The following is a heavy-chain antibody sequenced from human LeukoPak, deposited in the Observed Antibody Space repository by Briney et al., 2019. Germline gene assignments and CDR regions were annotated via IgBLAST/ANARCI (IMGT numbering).Heavy chain of an antibody. J-gene: IGHJ3*02. CDR1: GYTFTSYG. CDR3: ASVMLGSPVPFDI. V-gene: IGHV1-18*04. Sequence: ASVKVSFKASGYTFTSYGISWVRQAPGQGLEWMGWISAYHGNTNDAQKLQGRVTMTTDTSPSTAYMELRSLRSDDTAVYYCASVMLGSPVPFDIWGQGTMVTVSS. D-gene: IGHD3-10*02. CDR2: ISAYHGNT.